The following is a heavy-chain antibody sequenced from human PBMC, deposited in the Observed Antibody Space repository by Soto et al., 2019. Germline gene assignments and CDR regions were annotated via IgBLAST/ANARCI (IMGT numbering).Heavy chain of an antibody. D-gene: IGHD3-16*01. CDR2: ISGSGGST. J-gene: IGHJ6*02. V-gene: IGHV3-23*01. Sequence: PGGSLRLSCAASGFTFSSYAMSWVRQAPGKGLEWVSAISGSGGSTYYADSVKGRFTISRDNSKNTLYLQMNSLRAEDTAVYYCAKVGGPSTLAYYYYGMDVWGQGTTVTVS. CDR3: AKVGGPSTLAYYYYGMDV. CDR1: GFTFSSYA.